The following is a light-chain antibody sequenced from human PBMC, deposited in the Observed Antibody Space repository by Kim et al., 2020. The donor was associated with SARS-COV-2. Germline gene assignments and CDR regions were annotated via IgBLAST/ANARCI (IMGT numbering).Light chain of an antibody. CDR2: GAS. J-gene: IGKJ2*01. V-gene: IGKV3-20*01. CDR3: QQYGISPLMYT. CDR1: QSVSNNY. Sequence: EIVLTQSPGTLSLSPGEGATLSCRASQSVSNNYLAWYQQKPGQAPRLLIYGASSRATDIPERFSGSGSGTDFTLTINRLQPEDFAVYYCQQYGISPLMYTFGQGTKLEI.